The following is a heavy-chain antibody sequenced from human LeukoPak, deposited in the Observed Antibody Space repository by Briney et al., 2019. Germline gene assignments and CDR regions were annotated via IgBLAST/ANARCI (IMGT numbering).Heavy chain of an antibody. CDR2: IIPILGIA. D-gene: IGHD2-2*01. Sequence: GASVKVSCKASGGTFSSYAISWVRQAPGQGLEWMGRIIPILGIANYAQKFQGRVTITADKPTSTAYMELSSLRSEDTAVYYCAREIVVVPAAMEVDDYWGQGTLVTVSS. J-gene: IGHJ4*02. CDR3: AREIVVVPAAMEVDDY. CDR1: GGTFSSYA. V-gene: IGHV1-69*04.